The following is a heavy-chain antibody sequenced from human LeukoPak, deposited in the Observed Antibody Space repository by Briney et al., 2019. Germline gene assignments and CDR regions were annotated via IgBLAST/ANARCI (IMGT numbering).Heavy chain of an antibody. CDR1: GYTFTSYG. J-gene: IGHJ6*02. V-gene: IGHV1-18*01. CDR2: ISAYNGNT. D-gene: IGHD2-2*01. Sequence: ASVKVSCKASGYTFTSYGISWVRQAPGQGLEWMGWISAYNGNTNYAQKLQGRVTMTTDTSTSTAYMEPRSLRSDDTAVYYCARDAAAAYWDYYYYYGMDVWGQGATVTVSS. CDR3: ARDAAAAYWDYYYYYGMDV.